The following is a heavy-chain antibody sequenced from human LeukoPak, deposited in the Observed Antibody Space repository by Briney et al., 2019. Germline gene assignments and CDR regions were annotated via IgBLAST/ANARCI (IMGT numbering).Heavy chain of an antibody. J-gene: IGHJ4*02. Sequence: PSETLSLTCTVSGGSISSSSYYWGWIRQPPGKGLEWIGSIYYSGSTYYNPSLKSRVTISVDTSKNQFSLKLSSVTVADTAVYYCARSYYHDSSGLTGDYWGQGTLVTVSS. CDR3: ARSYYHDSSGLTGDY. V-gene: IGHV4-39*01. CDR1: GGSISSSSYY. CDR2: IYYSGST. D-gene: IGHD3-22*01.